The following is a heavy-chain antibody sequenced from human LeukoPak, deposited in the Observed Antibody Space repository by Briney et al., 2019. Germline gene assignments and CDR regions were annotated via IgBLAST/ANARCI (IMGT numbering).Heavy chain of an antibody. CDR3: ARAPLVGATLYYYYYGMDV. CDR2: IYSGGST. Sequence: PGGSLRLSCAASGFTVSSNYMSWVRQAPGKGLEWVSVIYSGGSTYYADSVKGRFTISRHNSKNTLYLQMNSLRAEDTAVYYCARAPLVGATLYYYYYGMDVWGQGTTVTVSS. D-gene: IGHD1-26*01. V-gene: IGHV3-53*04. CDR1: GFTVSSNY. J-gene: IGHJ6*02.